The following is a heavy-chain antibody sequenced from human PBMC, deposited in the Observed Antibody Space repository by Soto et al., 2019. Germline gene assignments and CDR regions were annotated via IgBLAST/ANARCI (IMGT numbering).Heavy chain of an antibody. CDR1: GFSVSSKY. Sequence: EVQLVESGGGLVQPGGSLRLSCAASGFSVSSKYMSWVRQAPGKGLEWVSVIQRGGSTFYAGSVKGRFTISRDNSVHTLCLQMNSLRVDDTALYYSTRDDVYCNGGRCYGVPMDVLGKGTTVTL. J-gene: IGHJ6*03. D-gene: IGHD2-15*01. CDR3: TRDDVYCNGGRCYGVPMDV. CDR2: IQRGGST. V-gene: IGHV3-66*01.